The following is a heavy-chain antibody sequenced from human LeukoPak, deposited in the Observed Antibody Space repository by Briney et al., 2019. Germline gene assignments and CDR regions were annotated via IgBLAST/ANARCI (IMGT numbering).Heavy chain of an antibody. D-gene: IGHD3-10*01. J-gene: IGHJ4*02. Sequence: ASVKVSCKASGYTFTRYYIHGVRQAPAQGLEWMGVINPSGGSTRYAQNFQGRLTMTRATSTSTVHMEVSSLSSEDTAVYYCTRGLAELWPHFDYWGQGTLITVSS. V-gene: IGHV1-46*01. CDR1: GYTFTRYY. CDR3: TRGLAELWPHFDY. CDR2: INPSGGST.